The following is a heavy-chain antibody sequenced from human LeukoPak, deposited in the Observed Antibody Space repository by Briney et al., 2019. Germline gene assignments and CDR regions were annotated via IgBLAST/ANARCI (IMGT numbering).Heavy chain of an antibody. CDR3: ARASVIRSYYYYGMDV. D-gene: IGHD3-16*01. Sequence: PGGSLRLSCAASGFTFSSYSMNWVRQAPGKGLEWVSYISSSSSTIYYADSVKGRFTISRDNAKNSLYLQMNSLRAEDTAVYYCARASVIRSYYYYGMDVWGQGTTVTVSS. J-gene: IGHJ6*02. V-gene: IGHV3-48*04. CDR1: GFTFSSYS. CDR2: ISSSSSTI.